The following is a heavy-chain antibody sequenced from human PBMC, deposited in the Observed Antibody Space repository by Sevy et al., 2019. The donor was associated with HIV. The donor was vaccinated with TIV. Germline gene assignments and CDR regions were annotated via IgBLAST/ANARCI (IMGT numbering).Heavy chain of an antibody. V-gene: IGHV3-48*02. J-gene: IGHJ4*02. CDR1: GFTFSSHS. CDR3: ARVPPCYDRNVSDF. D-gene: IGHD2-2*01. Sequence: GGSLRLSCAASGFTFSSHSMNWVRQTPGKGLEWISYISGTGNTIYYADSVKGRFTISRDNAKNSLYLQLKSLGDEETAIYYCARVPPCYDRNVSDFWGQGSLVTVSS. CDR2: ISGTGNTI.